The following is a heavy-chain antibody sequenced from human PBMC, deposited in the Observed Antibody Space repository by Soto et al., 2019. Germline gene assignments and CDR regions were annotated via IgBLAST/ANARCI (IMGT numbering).Heavy chain of an antibody. D-gene: IGHD2-2*01. CDR2: IYYSGST. CDR3: ARDQRGCSSTSCYFSYYYYYGVDV. Sequence: SETLSLTCTVSGGSISSYYWSWIRQPPGKGLEWIGYIYYSGSTNYNPSLKSRVTISVDTSKNQFSLKLSSVTAADTAVYYCARDQRGCSSTSCYFSYYYYYGVDVWGQGTLVTVSS. CDR1: GGSISSYY. V-gene: IGHV4-59*01. J-gene: IGHJ6*02.